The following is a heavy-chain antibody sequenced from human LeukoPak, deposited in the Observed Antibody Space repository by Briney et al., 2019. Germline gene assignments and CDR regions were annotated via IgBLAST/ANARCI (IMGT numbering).Heavy chain of an antibody. V-gene: IGHV3-30*18. CDR2: ISYDGSNK. Sequence: GRSLRLSCAASGFTFSSYGMHWVRQAPGKGLEWVAVISYDGSNKYYADSVKGRFTISRDNSKNTLYLQMNSLRAEDTAVYYCAKTGSSGWFSSYYYYGMDVWGQGTTVTVSS. CDR3: AKTGSSGWFSSYYYYGMDV. D-gene: IGHD6-19*01. CDR1: GFTFSSYG. J-gene: IGHJ6*02.